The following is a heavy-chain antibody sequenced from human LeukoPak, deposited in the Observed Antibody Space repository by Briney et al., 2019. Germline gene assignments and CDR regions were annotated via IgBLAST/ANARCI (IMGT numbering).Heavy chain of an antibody. D-gene: IGHD2-15*01. Sequence: ASVNASCKVSGYTLTELSMHWVRQAPGKGLEWMGGFDPEDGETIYAQKFQGRVTMTEDTSTDTAYMELSSLRSEDTAVYYCAAYYCGGSRGPGCYYYYGMDVWGQGTTVTVSS. J-gene: IGHJ6*02. CDR2: FDPEDGET. CDR1: GYTLTELS. V-gene: IGHV1-24*01. CDR3: AAYYCGGSRGPGCYYYYGMDV.